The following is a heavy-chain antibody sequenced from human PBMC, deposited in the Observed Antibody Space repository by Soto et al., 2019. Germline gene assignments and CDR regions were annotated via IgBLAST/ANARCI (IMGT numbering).Heavy chain of an antibody. CDR3: ARDYGGDGDSSLPDY. J-gene: IGHJ4*02. CDR1: GFTFSSYN. CDR2: ISSSSSTI. D-gene: IGHD4-17*01. Sequence: EVQLVESGGGLVQPGGSLRLSCAASGFTFSSYNMNWVRQAPGKGLEWISYISSSSSTIYYADSVEGRFTISRDNAKNSLYLQMNSLRDEDTAVYYCARDYGGDGDSSLPDYWGQGILVTVSP. V-gene: IGHV3-48*02.